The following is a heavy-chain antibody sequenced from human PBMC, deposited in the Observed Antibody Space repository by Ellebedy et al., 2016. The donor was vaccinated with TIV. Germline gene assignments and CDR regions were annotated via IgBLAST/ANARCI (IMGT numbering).Heavy chain of an antibody. J-gene: IGHJ5*02. Sequence: ASVKVSXKASGYTFTSYDINWVRQATGQGLEWMGWMNPNSGNTGYAQKFQGRVTMTRNTSINTAYMELSSLTSEDTAVYYCARGLYTVYYHDGSGYLNWFDPWGQGTLVTVSS. D-gene: IGHD3-22*01. CDR1: GYTFTSYD. V-gene: IGHV1-8*01. CDR3: ARGLYTVYYHDGSGYLNWFDP. CDR2: MNPNSGNT.